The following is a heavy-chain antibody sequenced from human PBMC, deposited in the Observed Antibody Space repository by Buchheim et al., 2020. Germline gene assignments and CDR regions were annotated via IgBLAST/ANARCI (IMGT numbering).Heavy chain of an antibody. J-gene: IGHJ4*02. Sequence: QVQLVESGGGVVQPGRSLRLSCAASGFTFSSYGMHWVRQAPGKGLEWVAVISYDGSNKYYADSVKGRFTISRDNSKKTLYLQMNRLRAEDTAGYYCAKEEYDDFWSGYYFDYWGQGTL. CDR3: AKEEYDDFWSGYYFDY. CDR1: GFTFSSYG. D-gene: IGHD3-3*01. V-gene: IGHV3-30*18. CDR2: ISYDGSNK.